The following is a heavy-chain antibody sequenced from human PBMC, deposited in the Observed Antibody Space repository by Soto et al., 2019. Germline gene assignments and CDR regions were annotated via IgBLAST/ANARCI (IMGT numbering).Heavy chain of an antibody. D-gene: IGHD2-8*01. CDR2: IHYSGST. CDR3: ARHEGNGNVWPLDY. CDR1: GDSIGTTHSY. Sequence: SETQSLTCTVSGDSIGTTHSYWAWIRQSPGKGLEWIGNIHYSGSTYYMPSLRSRVTLSVDTSKNQFSLRLTSVTAEDTAVYYFARHEGNGNVWPLDYWGQGILVT. V-gene: IGHV4-39*01. J-gene: IGHJ4*02.